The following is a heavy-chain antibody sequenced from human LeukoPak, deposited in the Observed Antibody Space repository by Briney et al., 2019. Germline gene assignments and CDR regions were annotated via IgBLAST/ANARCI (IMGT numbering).Heavy chain of an antibody. CDR3: ARVGTYYDILTGYSYTYYFDY. V-gene: IGHV1-18*01. J-gene: IGHJ4*02. Sequence: ASVKVSCKASGYTFTSYGISWVRQAPGQGLEWMGWISAYNGNTNYAQKLQGRVTMTTDTSTSTAYMELRSLRSDDTAVYYCARVGTYYDILTGYSYTYYFDYWGQGTLVTVSS. D-gene: IGHD3-9*01. CDR2: ISAYNGNT. CDR1: GYTFTSYG.